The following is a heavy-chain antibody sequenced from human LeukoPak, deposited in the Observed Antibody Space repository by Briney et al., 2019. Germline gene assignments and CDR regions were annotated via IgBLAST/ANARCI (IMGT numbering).Heavy chain of an antibody. CDR1: GGSISSSNW. D-gene: IGHD4-23*01. CDR3: ARYTVVKSGEYFQH. CDR2: IYHSGST. V-gene: IGHV4-4*02. Sequence: PSETLSLTCAVSGGSISSSNWWSWVRQPPGKGLEWIGEIYHSGSTNYNPSLKSRVTISVDKSKNQFSLKLSSVTAADTAVYYCARYTVVKSGEYFQHWGRGTLVTVSS. J-gene: IGHJ1*01.